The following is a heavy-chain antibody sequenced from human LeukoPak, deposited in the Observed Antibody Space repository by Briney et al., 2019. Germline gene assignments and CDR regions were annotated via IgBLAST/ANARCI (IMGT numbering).Heavy chain of an antibody. CDR1: GFTFSSYS. CDR2: ITRSNYI. V-gene: IGHV3-21*06. CDR3: AELGITMIGGV. Sequence: GGSLRLSCAASGFTFSSYSMNWVRQAPGKGLEWVSSITRSNYIYYADSVKGRFTISRDNSKNSLYLQMNSLRAEDTAVYYCAELGITMIGGVWGKGTTVTISS. D-gene: IGHD3-10*02. J-gene: IGHJ6*04.